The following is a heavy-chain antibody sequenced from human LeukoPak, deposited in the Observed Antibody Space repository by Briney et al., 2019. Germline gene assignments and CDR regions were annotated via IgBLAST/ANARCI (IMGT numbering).Heavy chain of an antibody. D-gene: IGHD2-2*01. J-gene: IGHJ5*02. CDR3: ARDREDTSSWTYNWFDP. V-gene: IGHV1-2*02. Sequence: ASVKVSCEASGYTFTDYYMHWMRQAPGQGPEWMGWINCNSGGTNYAQKFQGRVTMTRDTSISTVYMELSRLRSDDTAVYYCARDREDTSSWTYNWFDPWGQGTLVTVSS. CDR1: GYTFTDYY. CDR2: INCNSGGT.